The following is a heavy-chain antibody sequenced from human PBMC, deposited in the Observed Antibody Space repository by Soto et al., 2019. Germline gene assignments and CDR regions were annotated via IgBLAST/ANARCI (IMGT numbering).Heavy chain of an antibody. Sequence: VQLVESGGGLVQPGGSLRLSCAASGFTFSSYGMHWVRQAPGKGLEWVAVISYDGSNKYYADSVKGRFTISRDNSKNTLYLQMTSLRAEDTAVYYCARGDLNDYGDYFDYWGQGTLVTVSS. CDR2: ISYDGSNK. J-gene: IGHJ4*02. CDR3: ARGDLNDYGDYFDY. CDR1: GFTFSSYG. D-gene: IGHD4-17*01. V-gene: IGHV3-30*03.